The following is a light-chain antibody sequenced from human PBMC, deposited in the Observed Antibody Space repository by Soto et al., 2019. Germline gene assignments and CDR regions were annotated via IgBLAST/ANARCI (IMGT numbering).Light chain of an antibody. CDR2: WAS. Sequence: DIVMTQSPNSLAVSLGERVTINCKSSQSVLYNANNKNYLTWYQQKPGQPPKVLIYWASTRESGVPDRFSGGGSETDFTLTISSLQAEDVAVYYCQLYFSTPYTFGQGTKLEIK. V-gene: IGKV4-1*01. CDR3: QLYFSTPYT. CDR1: QSVLYNANNKNY. J-gene: IGKJ2*01.